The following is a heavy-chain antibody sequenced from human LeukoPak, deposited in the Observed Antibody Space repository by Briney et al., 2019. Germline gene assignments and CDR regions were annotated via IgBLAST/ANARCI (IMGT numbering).Heavy chain of an antibody. D-gene: IGHD3-22*01. Sequence: GGSLRLSCAASGFTFDDYGMSWVRQAPGKGLEWVGHVKSNTYGGTTDYAAPVKGRFTISRDDSKNTLYLQMNSLKTEDTAVYYCSTVGLSGYYDARGYYYFDYWGQGTLVTVSS. CDR1: GFTFDDYG. J-gene: IGHJ4*02. CDR3: STVGLSGYYDARGYYYFDY. V-gene: IGHV3-15*01. CDR2: VKSNTYGGTT.